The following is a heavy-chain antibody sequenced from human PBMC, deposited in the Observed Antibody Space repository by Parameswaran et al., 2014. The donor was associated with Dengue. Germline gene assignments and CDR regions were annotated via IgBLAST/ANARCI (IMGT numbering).Heavy chain of an antibody. Sequence: VRQAPGKGLEWIGYIYYSGNTNYNPSLKSRVTISVDTSQNQFSLTLNSVTAADTAVYYCARVCTAAGTWGPNWFDPWGQGTLVTVSS. CDR2: IYYSGNT. J-gene: IGHJ5*02. CDR3: ARVCTAAGTWGPNWFDP. V-gene: IGHV4-59*01. D-gene: IGHD6-13*01.